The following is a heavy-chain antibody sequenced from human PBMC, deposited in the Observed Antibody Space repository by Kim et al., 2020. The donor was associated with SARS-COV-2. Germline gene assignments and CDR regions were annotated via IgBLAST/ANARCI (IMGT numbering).Heavy chain of an antibody. V-gene: IGHV7-4-1*02. J-gene: IGHJ4*02. CDR2: IKTHTGDP. D-gene: IGHD6-25*01. Sequence: ASVKVSCKASGYSFTSKPVNWVRQAPGQGLVWMGWIKTHTGDPTYAQDFTGRFVFSLDTSVNTAYLQINDLQIADTAVYYCARAGAAGMGPAYWGQGTLVTVSS. CDR3: ARAGAAGMGPAY. CDR1: GYSFTSKP.